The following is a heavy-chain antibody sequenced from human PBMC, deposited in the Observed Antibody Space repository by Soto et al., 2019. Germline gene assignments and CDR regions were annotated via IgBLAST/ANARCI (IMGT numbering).Heavy chain of an antibody. D-gene: IGHD3-3*01. Sequence: QVQLVQSGAEVKKPGASVKVSCKASGYTFTTFGISWVRQAPGQGLEWMGWISTYKGYTNYAQKLQGRVTMTQDTSTCTAYMELRSLRSHDTAVYYCARDPTIFGVVEHCGMDVWWQGTTVSVSS. CDR3: ARDPTIFGVVEHCGMDV. V-gene: IGHV1-18*01. J-gene: IGHJ6*01. CDR1: GYTFTTFG. CDR2: ISTYKGYT.